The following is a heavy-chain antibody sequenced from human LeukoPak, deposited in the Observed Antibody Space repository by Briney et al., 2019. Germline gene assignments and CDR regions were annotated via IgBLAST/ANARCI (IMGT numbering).Heavy chain of an antibody. CDR1: GFTFSDYY. CDR3: ARHLKLPYGSGSSGAFDI. Sequence: MAGGSLRLSCAASGFTFSDYYMSWIRQAPGKGLEWVSYISSSSSYTNYADSVKGRFTISRDNAKNSLYLQMNSLRAEDTAVYYRARHLKLPYGSGSSGAFDIWGQGTMVTVSS. V-gene: IGHV3-11*06. D-gene: IGHD3-10*01. CDR2: ISSSSSYT. J-gene: IGHJ3*02.